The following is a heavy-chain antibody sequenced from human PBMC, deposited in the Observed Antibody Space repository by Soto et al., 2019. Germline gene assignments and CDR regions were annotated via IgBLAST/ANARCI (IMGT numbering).Heavy chain of an antibody. CDR3: AAGDSSGYYGG. V-gene: IGHV1-58*01. Sequence: SVKVSCKASGFIFTSSSVQWVRQARGQRLEWVGWITVGTGNTNYAQKFQERVTITRDMSTSTAYMELSNLRSEDTAVYYCAAGDSSGYYGGWGQGTQVTVYS. J-gene: IGHJ4*02. D-gene: IGHD3-22*01. CDR1: GFIFTSSS. CDR2: ITVGTGNT.